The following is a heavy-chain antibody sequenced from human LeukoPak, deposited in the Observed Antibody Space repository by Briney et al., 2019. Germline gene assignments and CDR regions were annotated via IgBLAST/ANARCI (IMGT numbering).Heavy chain of an antibody. CDR2: IKGDGSEK. Sequence: QPGGSLRLSCAASGFTFSSYWMTWVRQAPVKGLEWVANIKGDGSEKYYVDSVKGQFTISRDSAKNSLFLQMNSLRAEDTAVYYCASERPSSSWYDYWGQGTLVTVSS. CDR3: ASERPSSSWYDY. D-gene: IGHD6-13*01. V-gene: IGHV3-7*01. CDR1: GFTFSSYW. J-gene: IGHJ4*02.